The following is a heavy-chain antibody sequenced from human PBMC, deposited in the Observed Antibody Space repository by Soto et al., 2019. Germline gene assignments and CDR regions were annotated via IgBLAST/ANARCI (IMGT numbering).Heavy chain of an antibody. CDR1: GFTFSSYG. CDR3: ARDANYYDSGQQSLYFDY. V-gene: IGHV3-33*01. Sequence: QVQLVESGGGVVQPGRSLRLSCAASGFTFSSYGMHWVRQAPGKGLEWVAVIWYDGSNKYYADSVKGRFTISRDNSKNTLYLQMNSLRAEDTAVYYCARDANYYDSGQQSLYFDYWGQGTLDTVSS. D-gene: IGHD3-22*01. CDR2: IWYDGSNK. J-gene: IGHJ4*02.